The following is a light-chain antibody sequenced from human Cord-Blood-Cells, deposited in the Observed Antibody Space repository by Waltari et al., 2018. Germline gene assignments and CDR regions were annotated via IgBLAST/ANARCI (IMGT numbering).Light chain of an antibody. J-gene: IGLJ3*02. CDR2: SNN. V-gene: IGLV1-44*01. Sequence: QSVLTQPPSASGTPGPRFTISCSGSSSNIGSNTVNWYQQLPGTAPKLLIYSNNQRPSGVPDRFSGSKSGTSASLAISGLQSEDEADYYCAAWDDSLNGPVFGGGTKLTVL. CDR3: AAWDDSLNGPV. CDR1: SSNIGSNT.